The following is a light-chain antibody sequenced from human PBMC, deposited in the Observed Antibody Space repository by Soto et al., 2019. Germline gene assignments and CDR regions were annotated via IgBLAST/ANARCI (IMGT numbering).Light chain of an antibody. CDR3: QQYYSYPRT. CDR1: QGISSY. CDR2: AAS. Sequence: LNQSPSSLSACTGDRVTITCRASQGISSYLAWYQQKPGKAPKLLIYAASTLQSGVPSRFSGSGSGTDFTLTISCLQSEDFATYYCQQYYSYPRTFGQGTKADIK. J-gene: IGKJ1*01. V-gene: IGKV1-8*01.